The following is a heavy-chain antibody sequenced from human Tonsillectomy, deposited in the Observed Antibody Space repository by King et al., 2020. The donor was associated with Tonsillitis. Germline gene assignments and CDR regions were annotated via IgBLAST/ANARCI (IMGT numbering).Heavy chain of an antibody. CDR1: GGSVSSGSFY. V-gene: IGHV4-61*01. Sequence: QLQESGPGLVKPSETLSLTCTVSGGSVSSGSFYWSWIRQPPGKGLEWIGYIYYTGSTNYNPALKSRVTISVDTSKNQFSLKLSSVTTADTALYYCARDGGALFDPWGQGTLVTVSS. CDR2: IYYTGST. D-gene: IGHD3-16*01. J-gene: IGHJ5*02. CDR3: ARDGGALFDP.